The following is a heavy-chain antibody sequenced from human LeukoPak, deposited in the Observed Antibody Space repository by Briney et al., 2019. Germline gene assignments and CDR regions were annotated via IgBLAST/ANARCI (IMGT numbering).Heavy chain of an antibody. CDR1: GYTFSTYG. V-gene: IGHV1-18*01. J-gene: IGHJ4*02. Sequence: ASVKVSCKASGYTFSTYGISWVRQAPGQGLEWMGRISAYSGNTNYAQKVQGRVTMTTDTSTSTAYMELRSLRSDDTAVYYCARDTGTSPPDYWGRGTLVTVSS. D-gene: IGHD2-8*02. CDR3: ARDTGTSPPDY. CDR2: ISAYSGNT.